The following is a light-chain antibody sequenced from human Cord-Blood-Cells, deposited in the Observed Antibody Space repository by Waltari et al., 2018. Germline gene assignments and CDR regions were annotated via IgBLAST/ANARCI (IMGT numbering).Light chain of an antibody. CDR1: SSDVGGYNY. CDR2: EVS. V-gene: IGLV2-11*01. J-gene: IGLJ3*02. CDR3: CSYAGSFWV. Sequence: QSALTQPRSVSGSPGQSVTISCTGTSSDVGGYNYVSWYQQHPGKAPQLMIYEVSKRPSGVPGRFSGSKSGNTASLTISGLQAEDEADYYCCSYAGSFWVFGGGTKLTVL.